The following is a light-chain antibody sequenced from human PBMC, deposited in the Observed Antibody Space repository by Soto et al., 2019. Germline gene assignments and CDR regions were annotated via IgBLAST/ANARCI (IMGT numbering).Light chain of an antibody. Sequence: DIQVTQSPSFLSASVGDSVTITCRARQGISNYLAWYQQKPGRAPKLLIYTASTLHSGVPSRFSGSGSGTEFTLTISSLQPEDFATYYCQQFNNYPRTFGQGTKLEIK. CDR3: QQFNNYPRT. CDR1: QGISNY. CDR2: TAS. V-gene: IGKV1-9*01. J-gene: IGKJ2*01.